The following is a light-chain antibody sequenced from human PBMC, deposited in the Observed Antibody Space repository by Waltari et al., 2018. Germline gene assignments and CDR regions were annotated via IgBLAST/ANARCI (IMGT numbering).Light chain of an antibody. Sequence: IQVTQSPSTLSASVGDRVTITCRATQSISNWLAWYQQKPGKAPKLRISKASTLESGVPSRFSGSGSGTEFTLTISSLQPDDFATYFCQQYNNYTPKTFGQGTKVDIK. CDR3: QQYNNYTPKT. J-gene: IGKJ1*01. CDR2: KAS. CDR1: QSISNW. V-gene: IGKV1-5*01.